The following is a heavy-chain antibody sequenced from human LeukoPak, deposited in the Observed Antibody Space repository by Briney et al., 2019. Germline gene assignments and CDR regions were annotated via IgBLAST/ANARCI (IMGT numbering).Heavy chain of an antibody. CDR1: GFKFNDYA. V-gene: IGHV3-9*01. Sequence: PGGSLRLSCVASGFKFNDYAMHWVRQAPGKGLEWVSVLSWHSGSIVYADSVKGRFIISRDNAKNSLYLEMNSLRPEDSALYYCAKETKVGENLYYFDYWGRGTLVTVSS. D-gene: IGHD1-26*01. CDR2: LSWHSGSI. J-gene: IGHJ4*02. CDR3: AKETKVGENLYYFDY.